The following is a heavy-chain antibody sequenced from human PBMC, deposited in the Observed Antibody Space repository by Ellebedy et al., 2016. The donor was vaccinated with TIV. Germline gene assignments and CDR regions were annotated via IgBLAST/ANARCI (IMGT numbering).Heavy chain of an antibody. Sequence: AASVKVSCKASGGTFSSYAISWVRQAPGQGLEWMGGIIPIFGTANYAPKFQGRVTITADESTSTAYMELSSLRSEDTAVYYCARDEWELPPSYYYYGMDVWGQGTTVTVSS. CDR2: IIPIFGTA. CDR3: ARDEWELPPSYYYYGMDV. J-gene: IGHJ6*02. V-gene: IGHV1-69*13. D-gene: IGHD1-26*01. CDR1: GGTFSSYA.